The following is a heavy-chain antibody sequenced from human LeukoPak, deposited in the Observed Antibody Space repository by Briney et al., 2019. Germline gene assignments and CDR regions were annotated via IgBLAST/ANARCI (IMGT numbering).Heavy chain of an antibody. D-gene: IGHD1-14*01. CDR3: ARDRSNRGFDP. J-gene: IGHJ5*02. CDR1: GYTFTGYY. V-gene: IGHV1-2*02. CDR2: INPNSGGT. Sequence: GESLKISCKASGYTFTGYYMHWVRQAPGQGLEWMGWINPNSGGTNYAQKFQGRVTMTRDTSISTAYMELSRLRSDDTAVYYCARDRSNRGFDPWGQGTLVTVSS.